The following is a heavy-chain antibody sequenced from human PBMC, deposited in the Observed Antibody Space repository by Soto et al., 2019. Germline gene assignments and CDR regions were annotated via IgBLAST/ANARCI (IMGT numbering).Heavy chain of an antibody. CDR1: GFTFSSYA. J-gene: IGHJ5*02. D-gene: IGHD2-15*01. CDR3: AKDGVVVAATSLNWFDP. CDR2: ISGSGGST. V-gene: IGHV3-23*01. Sequence: GGSLRLSCAASGFTFSSYAMSWVRQAPGKGLEWVSAISGSGGSTYYADSVKGRFTISGDNSKNKLSLQMNSLRAEDTAVYYCAKDGVVVAATSLNWFDPWGQGTLVTVSS.